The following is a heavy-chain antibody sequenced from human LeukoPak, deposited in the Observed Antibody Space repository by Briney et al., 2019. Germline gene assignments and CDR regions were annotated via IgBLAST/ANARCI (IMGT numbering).Heavy chain of an antibody. CDR2: INPSGDST. D-gene: IGHD3-22*01. Sequence: ASVKVSCKASGYTFTSYYMHWVRQAPGQGLEWMGIINPSGDSTSYAQKFQGRVTMTRDTSTSTVYMELSSLRSEDTAVYYCTRDDWGYYDSSGNNAFDIWGQGTMVTVSS. CDR1: GYTFTSYY. CDR3: TRDDWGYYDSSGNNAFDI. V-gene: IGHV1-46*01. J-gene: IGHJ3*02.